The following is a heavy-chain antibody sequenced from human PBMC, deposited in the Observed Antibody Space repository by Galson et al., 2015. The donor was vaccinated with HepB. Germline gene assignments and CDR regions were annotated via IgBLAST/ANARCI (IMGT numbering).Heavy chain of an antibody. J-gene: IGHJ1*01. Sequence: SLRLSCAASGFTFSSYWMSWVRQAPGKGLEWVANIKQDGSEKYYVDSVKGRFTISRDNAKNSLYLQMNSLRAEDTAVYYCAREGFYYDSSGYYEYFQHWGQGTLVTVSS. D-gene: IGHD3-22*01. CDR1: GFTFSSYW. CDR2: IKQDGSEK. CDR3: AREGFYYDSSGYYEYFQH. V-gene: IGHV3-7*03.